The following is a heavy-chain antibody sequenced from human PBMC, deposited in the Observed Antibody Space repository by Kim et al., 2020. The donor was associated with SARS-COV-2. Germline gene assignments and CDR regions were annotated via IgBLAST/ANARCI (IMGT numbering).Heavy chain of an antibody. V-gene: IGHV4-39*01. Sequence: SETLSLTCTVSGGSISSSSYYWGWIRQPPGKGLEWIGSIYYSGSTYYNPSLKSRVTISVDTSKNQFSLKLSSVTAADTAVYYCARWGSGWYNFDYWGQGTLVTVSS. CDR1: GGSISSSSYY. CDR2: IYYSGST. CDR3: ARWGSGWYNFDY. D-gene: IGHD6-19*01. J-gene: IGHJ4*02.